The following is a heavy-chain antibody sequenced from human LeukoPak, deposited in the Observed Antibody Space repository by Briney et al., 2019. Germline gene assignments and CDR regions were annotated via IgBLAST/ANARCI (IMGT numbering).Heavy chain of an antibody. V-gene: IGHV1-2*02. CDR1: GYTFTGYY. J-gene: IGHJ4*02. CDR2: IYPDSGAT. CDR3: GTLLSNGPFDY. Sequence: ASVKVSCKASGYTFTGYYMHWVRQAPGQGLEWMGWIYPDSGATKYAQKFQGRVTMTRDTSISTAYMELSGLRSDDTAVYYCGTLLSNGPFDYWGQGSLVTVSS.